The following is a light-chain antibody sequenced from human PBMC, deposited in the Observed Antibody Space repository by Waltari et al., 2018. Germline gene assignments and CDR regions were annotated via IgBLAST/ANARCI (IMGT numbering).Light chain of an antibody. Sequence: QSALTQPASVSGSPGQSVSISCTGTSNDVGGYGYVSWYQQFPGKAPKLMIYEVSYRPSGVSCRFSGSKSGNTASLTSSGLQAEDEAVYYCSSHTSTVPHVFGTGTKVTVV. CDR3: SSHTSTVPHV. CDR2: EVS. CDR1: SNDVGGYGY. J-gene: IGLJ1*01. V-gene: IGLV2-14*01.